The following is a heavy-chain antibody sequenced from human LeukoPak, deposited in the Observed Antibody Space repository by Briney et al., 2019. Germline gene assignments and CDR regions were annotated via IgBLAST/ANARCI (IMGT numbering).Heavy chain of an antibody. CDR2: IYYSGST. Sequence: SETLSLTCAVYGGSFSGYYWSWLRQPPGKGLEWIGYIYYSGSTNYNPSLKSRVTISVDTSKNQFSLKLSSVTAADTAVYYCTRARSSGWGHNFDYWGQGTLVTVSS. V-gene: IGHV4-59*01. CDR3: TRARSSGWGHNFDY. CDR1: GGSFSGYY. D-gene: IGHD6-19*01. J-gene: IGHJ4*02.